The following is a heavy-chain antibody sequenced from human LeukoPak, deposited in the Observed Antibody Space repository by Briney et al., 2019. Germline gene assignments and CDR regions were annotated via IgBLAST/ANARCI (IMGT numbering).Heavy chain of an antibody. V-gene: IGHV4-59*08. CDR2: IYYSGTT. Sequence: SETLSLTCTVSSGSISSHYWSWIRQPPGKGLEWIGYIYYSGTTNYNPSLKSRVTIAVDTSKNQFSLKLSSVTAADTAVYYCARLRKYYYDSSGYYYGGYFFDFWGQGTLVTVSS. J-gene: IGHJ4*02. CDR1: SGSISSHY. D-gene: IGHD3-22*01. CDR3: ARLRKYYYDSSGYYYGGYFFDF.